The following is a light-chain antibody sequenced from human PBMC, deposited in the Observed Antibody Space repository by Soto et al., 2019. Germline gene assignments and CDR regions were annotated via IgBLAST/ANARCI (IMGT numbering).Light chain of an antibody. CDR3: SSFAGNNNLV. V-gene: IGLV2-8*01. J-gene: IGLJ2*01. CDR1: SSDVGGYNY. CDR2: EVS. Sequence: QSLLTQPPSASGSPGQSVTISCTGTSSDVGGYNYVSWYQQHPGKAPKLMISEVSKRPSGVPDRFSGSKSGNTASLTVSGLQAEDEAAYYCSSFAGNNNLVFGGGTKLTVL.